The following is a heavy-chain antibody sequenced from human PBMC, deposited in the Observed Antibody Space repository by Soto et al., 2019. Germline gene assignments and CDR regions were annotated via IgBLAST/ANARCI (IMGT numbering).Heavy chain of an antibody. CDR1: GFTFSDYA. CDR2: VSHDGRNT. CDR3: AKGGRQWLVTSDFNY. D-gene: IGHD6-19*01. J-gene: IGHJ4*02. V-gene: IGHV3-30*18. Sequence: VQLVESGGGVVQPGRSLRLSCAASGFTFSDYAMHWVRQAPGKGLEWVAVVSHDGRNTCYADSVKGRFTISRDSSKNTVSLEMTSLRAEDTAVYYCAKGGRQWLVTSDFNYWGQGALVTVSS.